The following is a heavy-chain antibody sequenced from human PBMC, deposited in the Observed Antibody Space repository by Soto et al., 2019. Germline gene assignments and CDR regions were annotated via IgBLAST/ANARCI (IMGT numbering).Heavy chain of an antibody. CDR2: INHSGST. CDR3: ARTIVDYDFWSGYRPGYYYYYMDV. D-gene: IGHD3-3*01. Sequence: SETLSLTCAVYGGSFSGYYWSWIRQPPGKGLEWIGEINHSGSTNYNPSLKSRVTISVDTSKNQFSLKLSSVTAADTAVYYCARTIVDYDFWSGYRPGYYYYYMDVWGKGTTVTVSS. CDR1: GGSFSGYY. J-gene: IGHJ6*03. V-gene: IGHV4-34*01.